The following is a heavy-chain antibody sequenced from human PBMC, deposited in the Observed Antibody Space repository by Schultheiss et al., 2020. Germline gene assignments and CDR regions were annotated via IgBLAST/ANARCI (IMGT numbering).Heavy chain of an antibody. V-gene: IGHV4-34*01. D-gene: IGHD6-6*01. Sequence: GSLRLSCAVYGGSFSGYYWSWIRQPPGKGLEWIGEINHSGSTNYNPSLKSRVTISVDTSKNQFSLKLSSVTAADTAVYYCARKSIAATDYWGQGTLVTVSS. CDR1: GGSFSGYY. J-gene: IGHJ4*02. CDR3: ARKSIAATDY. CDR2: INHSGST.